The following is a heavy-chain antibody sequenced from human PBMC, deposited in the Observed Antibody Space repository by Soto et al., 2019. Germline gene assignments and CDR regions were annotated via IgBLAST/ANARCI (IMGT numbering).Heavy chain of an antibody. CDR2: ISGSGGST. CDR3: AKDKQWLAPGAEYFRH. V-gene: IGHV3-23*01. Sequence: GGSLRLSCAASGFTFSSYAMSWVRQAPGKGLEWVSAISGSGGSTYYADSVKGRFTISRDNSKNTLYLQMNSLRAEDTAVYYCAKDKQWLAPGAEYFRHWGQGTLVTVSS. CDR1: GFTFSSYA. J-gene: IGHJ1*01. D-gene: IGHD6-19*01.